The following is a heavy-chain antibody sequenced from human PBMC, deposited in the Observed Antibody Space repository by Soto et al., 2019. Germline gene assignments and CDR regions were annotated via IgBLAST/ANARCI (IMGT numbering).Heavy chain of an antibody. J-gene: IGHJ3*01. D-gene: IGHD2-15*01. CDR1: GYSFTTYY. V-gene: IGHV1-46*01. Sequence: ASVKVSCKPSGYSFTTYYIHWVRQAPGQGLEWMGVISPNPGSTSYAQRFQDRVTMTTDRSTSTVYMQLSSPRYEDTAIYYCARSGVGYCSGGTCYLNAFDVWGEGTMVTVSS. CDR3: ARSGVGYCSGGTCYLNAFDV. CDR2: ISPNPGST.